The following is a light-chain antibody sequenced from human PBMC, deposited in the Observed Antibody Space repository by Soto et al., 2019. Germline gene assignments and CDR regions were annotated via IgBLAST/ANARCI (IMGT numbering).Light chain of an antibody. CDR2: AAS. Sequence: AILMTQSPSSFSASTGERVTITCRASQGISSYLAWYQQKPGKAPQLLIYAASTLQSGVPSRFSGGGSGTDFTLTISCLKSEDFATYYCQQYYSYPTFGQGTRLEIK. CDR3: QQYYSYPT. CDR1: QGISSY. J-gene: IGKJ5*01. V-gene: IGKV1-8*01.